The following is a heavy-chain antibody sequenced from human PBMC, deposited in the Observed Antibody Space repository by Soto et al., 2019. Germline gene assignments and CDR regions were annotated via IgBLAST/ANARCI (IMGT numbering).Heavy chain of an antibody. CDR2: IIPIFGTA. J-gene: IGHJ4*02. CDR3: ARGTRDSSGWYKSDY. V-gene: IGHV1-69*13. Sequence: ASVKVSCKASGGTFSSYAISWVRQAPGQGLEWMGGIIPIFGTANYAQKFQGRVTITADESTSTAYMELSSLRSEDTAVYYCARGTRDSSGWYKSDYWGQGTLVTVSS. CDR1: GGTFSSYA. D-gene: IGHD6-19*01.